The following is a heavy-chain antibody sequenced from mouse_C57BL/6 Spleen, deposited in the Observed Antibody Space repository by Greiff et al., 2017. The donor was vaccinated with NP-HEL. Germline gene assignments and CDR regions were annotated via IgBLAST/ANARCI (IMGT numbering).Heavy chain of an antibody. CDR3: ARGSNWYFDD. CDR1: GYTFTDYN. CDR2: INPNNGGT. Sequence: VQLKQSGPELVKPGASVKMSCKASGYTFTDYNMHWVKQSPGKSLEWIGYINPNNGGTNYNQKFKGKATLTVNTSSRTAYMELRSLTSEDSAVSYCARGSNWYFDDWGKGTTVTVSS. D-gene: IGHD2-5*01. V-gene: IGHV1-22*01. J-gene: IGHJ1*03.